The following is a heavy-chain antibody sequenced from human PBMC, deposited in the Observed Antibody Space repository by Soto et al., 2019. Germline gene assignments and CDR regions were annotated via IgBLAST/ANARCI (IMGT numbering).Heavy chain of an antibody. D-gene: IGHD2-15*01. J-gene: IGHJ4*01. CDR1: GYSFTSYW. V-gene: IGHV5-51*01. CDR3: VYSCLNCTGGSCPTVYFDY. CDR2: IYPGDSDT. Sequence: PGESLKISCKGSGYSFTSYWIGWVRQMPGKGLEWMGIIYPGDSDTRYSPSFQGQVTISADKSISTAYLQWSSLKASDTAMYYCVYSCLNCTGGSCPTVYFDYWGHGTLVTVSS.